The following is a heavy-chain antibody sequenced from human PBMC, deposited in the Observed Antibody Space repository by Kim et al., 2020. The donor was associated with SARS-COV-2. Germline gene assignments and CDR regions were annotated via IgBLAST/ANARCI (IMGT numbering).Heavy chain of an antibody. D-gene: IGHD3-22*01. CDR3: ARDRTAYYYDSSGSFDL. CDR1: GFTFSSYE. CDR2: ISSSGSTI. V-gene: IGHV3-48*03. J-gene: IGHJ2*01. Sequence: GGSLRLSCAASGFTFSSYEMNWVRQAPGKGLEWVSYISSSGSTIYYADSVKGRFTISRDNAKNSLYLQMNSLRAEDTAVYYCARDRTAYYYDSSGSFDLWGRGTLVTVSS.